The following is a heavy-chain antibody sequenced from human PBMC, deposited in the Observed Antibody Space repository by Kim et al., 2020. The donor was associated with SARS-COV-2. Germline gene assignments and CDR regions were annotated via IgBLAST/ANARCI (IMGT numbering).Heavy chain of an antibody. J-gene: IGHJ5*02. V-gene: IGHV4-59*02. CDR1: GGSVNTYY. Sequence: SETLSLTCTVSGGSVNTYYWSWIRQPPGKRLEWIGYIYYSGSTNYKPSLKTRVTISVDTSKNQFSLRLSSVTAADTAVYYCARGFDPWGQGTLVTVSS. CDR2: IYYSGST. CDR3: ARGFDP.